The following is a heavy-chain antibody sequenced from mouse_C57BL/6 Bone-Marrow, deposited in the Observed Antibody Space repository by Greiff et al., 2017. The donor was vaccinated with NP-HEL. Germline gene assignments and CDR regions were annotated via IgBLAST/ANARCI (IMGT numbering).Heavy chain of an antibody. CDR3: ARHYGDDGWFAY. D-gene: IGHD2-2*01. CDR2: INSDGGST. CDR1: EYAFPSHY. Sequence: EVQGVEPGGGLVQPGASLKLSCESYEYAFPSHYMSWVRKTPEQSLELVAAINSDGGSTYYPDTMERRSTLSRDNTKKTLYLQMSSLRSEDTALYYCARHYGDDGWFAYWGQGTLVTVSA. V-gene: IGHV5-2*01. J-gene: IGHJ3*01.